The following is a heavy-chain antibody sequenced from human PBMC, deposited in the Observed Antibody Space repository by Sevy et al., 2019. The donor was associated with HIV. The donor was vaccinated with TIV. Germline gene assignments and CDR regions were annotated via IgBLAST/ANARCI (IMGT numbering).Heavy chain of an antibody. V-gene: IGHV3-11*01. CDR2: ISSSGNSI. J-gene: IGHJ4*02. Sequence: GGSLRLSCAASGFTFSDYYMSWVRQAPGKGLEWVSYISSSGNSIYYADSVKGRFTVSRDNAKNPLYLQMNSLRGEDTAVYYCARAGGDWDIDYWGQGTLVTVSS. D-gene: IGHD2-21*02. CDR1: GFTFSDYY. CDR3: ARAGGDWDIDY.